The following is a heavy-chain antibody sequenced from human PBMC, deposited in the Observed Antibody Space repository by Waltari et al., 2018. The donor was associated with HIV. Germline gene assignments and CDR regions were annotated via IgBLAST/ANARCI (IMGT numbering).Heavy chain of an antibody. CDR3: AKAREEASTMTARFDS. D-gene: IGHD2-21*02. Sequence: EVHLLESGGGLVHPGGSLRLSCATSGFPFANYATAWGRQAPGTGLEWVSTISATGGSKYYAVSVKGRLTISRDNSKNTLFLHMNSLRVDDTAVYFCAKAREEASTMTARFDSWGQGSLVTVSA. V-gene: IGHV3-23*01. CDR2: ISATGGSK. CDR1: GFPFANYA. J-gene: IGHJ4*02.